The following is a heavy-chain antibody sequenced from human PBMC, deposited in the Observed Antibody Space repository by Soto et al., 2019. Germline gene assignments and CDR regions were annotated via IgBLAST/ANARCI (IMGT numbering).Heavy chain of an antibody. CDR1: GFTFDEYA. CDR2: ISWDGSNR. V-gene: IGHV3-43D*04. Sequence: GGSLRLSCAAPGFTFDEYAMHWVRQPPGKGLEWVSLISWDGSNRYYADSVQGRFTISRDNSKYSLYLEMNSLRPEDTALYYCAKDISRGPTKNYDFWSGPDYWGQGTLVTVSS. D-gene: IGHD3-3*01. J-gene: IGHJ4*02. CDR3: AKDISRGPTKNYDFWSGPDY.